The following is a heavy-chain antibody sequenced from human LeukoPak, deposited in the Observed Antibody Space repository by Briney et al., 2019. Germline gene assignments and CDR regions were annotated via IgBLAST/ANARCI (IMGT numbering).Heavy chain of an antibody. CDR1: GYTFTGYY. V-gene: IGHV1-2*02. CDR3: VRRIAAACNIFQH. CDR2: INPNSGDT. J-gene: IGHJ1*01. Sequence: GASVKVSCKASGYTFTGYYMHWVRQAPGQGLEWMGWINPNSGDTNYAQKFQGRVTMTRDTSISTVYMELSSLRSDDTAVYYCVRRIAAACNIFQHWGQGTLVTVSS. D-gene: IGHD6-25*01.